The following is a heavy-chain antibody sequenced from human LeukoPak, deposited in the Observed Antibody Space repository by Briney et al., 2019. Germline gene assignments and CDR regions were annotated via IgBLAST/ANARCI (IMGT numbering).Heavy chain of an antibody. CDR3: ARALYCSSTSCYYYYGMDV. V-gene: IGHV1-69*02. J-gene: IGHJ6*02. Sequence: SVKVSCKASGGTFSSYTISWVRQAPGQGLEWMGRIIPILGIANYAQKFQGRVTITADESTSTAYMELSSLRSEDTAVYYCARALYCSSTSCYYYYGMDVWGQGTTVTVSS. D-gene: IGHD2-2*01. CDR2: IIPILGIA. CDR1: GGTFSSYT.